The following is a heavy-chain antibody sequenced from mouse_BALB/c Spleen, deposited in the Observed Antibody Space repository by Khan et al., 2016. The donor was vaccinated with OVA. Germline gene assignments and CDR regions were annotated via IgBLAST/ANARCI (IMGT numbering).Heavy chain of an antibody. CDR2: ISTYYGDA. J-gene: IGHJ3*01. V-gene: IGHV1S137*01. CDR3: ARGRGNSLFAY. Sequence: QVQLQQSGAELVRPGVSVKISCKGSVYTFTDYAMHWVKQSHAKSLEWIGVISTYYGDADYTQKFNGKATMTVDKSSSPAYMELVSRTAEDSASDYVARGRGNSLFAYWGQGTLVTVSA. D-gene: IGHD2-1*01. CDR1: VYTFTDYA.